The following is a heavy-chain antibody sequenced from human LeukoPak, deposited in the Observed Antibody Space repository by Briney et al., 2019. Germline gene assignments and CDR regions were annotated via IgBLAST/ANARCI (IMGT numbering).Heavy chain of an antibody. J-gene: IGHJ5*02. D-gene: IGHD6-13*01. CDR1: GFTFSSYA. CDR2: ISWNSGSI. V-gene: IGHV3-9*01. CDR3: AKDMRSSWYEGWFDP. Sequence: GGSLRLSCAASGFTFSSYAMSWVRQAPGMGLGWVSGISWNSGSIGYADSVKGRFTISRDNAKNSLYLQMNSLRAEDTALYYCAKDMRSSWYEGWFDPWGQGTLVTVSS.